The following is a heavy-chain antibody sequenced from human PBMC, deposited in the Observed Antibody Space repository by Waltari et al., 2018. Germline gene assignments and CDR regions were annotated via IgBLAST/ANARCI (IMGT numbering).Heavy chain of an antibody. CDR3: ARFGFDFILF. CDR2: FYYVGST. Sequence: QLQLQESGPGLVRPSETLSLSCSVSGGSLRSSDFYWGWFRQPPGQGLEWIGHFYYVGSTSYNPSLKSRVTISADTFRNQLSLKLTSMTAADAAVYYCARFGFDFILFWGPGTLVTVSS. J-gene: IGHJ4*02. D-gene: IGHD5-12*01. CDR1: GGSLRSSDFY. V-gene: IGHV4-39*01.